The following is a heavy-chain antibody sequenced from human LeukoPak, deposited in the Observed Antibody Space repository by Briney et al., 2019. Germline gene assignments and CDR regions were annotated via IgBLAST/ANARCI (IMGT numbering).Heavy chain of an antibody. J-gene: IGHJ4*02. D-gene: IGHD3-16*01. CDR3: VRQKRKYYDGTVRGGHFDL. CDR1: GGSISISSHY. CDR2: IYHRGNT. V-gene: IGHV4-39*01. Sequence: SETLSLTCTASGGSISISSHYCGWSRQPPGKGREWIGVIYHRGNTHYNLSLKSRATLPVHTSKNQFSLKLTSVTAADTAVYYCVRQKRKYYDGTVRGGHFDLWGKGDLVSVSS.